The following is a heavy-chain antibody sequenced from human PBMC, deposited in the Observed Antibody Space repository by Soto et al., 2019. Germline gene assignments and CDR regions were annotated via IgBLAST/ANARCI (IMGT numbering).Heavy chain of an antibody. CDR2: MNPNSGNT. CDR3: ARERSSGAFDI. J-gene: IGHJ3*02. CDR1: GYTFTSYD. D-gene: IGHD1-26*01. V-gene: IGHV1-8*01. Sequence: QVQLVQSGAEVKKPGASVKVSCKTSGYTFTSYDINWVRQATGQGLEWMGWMNPNSGNTAYAQKFQGGGTMTRNTSISTAYMELCSLRSEDTAVYYCARERSSGAFDIWGQGTMVTVSS.